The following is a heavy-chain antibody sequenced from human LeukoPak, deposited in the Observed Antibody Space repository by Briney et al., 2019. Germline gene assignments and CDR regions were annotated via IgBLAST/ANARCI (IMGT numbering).Heavy chain of an antibody. Sequence: GASVKVSCKASGYTFTGYYMHWVRQAPGQGLEWTGWVNPNSGGTNYAQKFQGRVTMTRDTSISTAYMELSRLRSDDTAVYYCARVRRLGVPAATPNWFDPWGQGTLVTVSS. D-gene: IGHD2-2*02. CDR1: GYTFTGYY. CDR3: ARVRRLGVPAATPNWFDP. V-gene: IGHV1-2*02. CDR2: VNPNSGGT. J-gene: IGHJ5*02.